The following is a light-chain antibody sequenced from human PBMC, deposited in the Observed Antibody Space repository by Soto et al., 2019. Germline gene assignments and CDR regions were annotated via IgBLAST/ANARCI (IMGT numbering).Light chain of an antibody. J-gene: IGKJ5*01. V-gene: IGKV3-11*01. CDR1: QSVSSY. Sequence: EIVLTQSPATLSLSPGERATLSCRASQSVSSYLAWYQQKPGQAPRLLIYDASNRATGIPARFSGSGSGTDFTLTISSLEPEDFAVYYCQQYGRSPLVTFGQGTRLEIK. CDR3: QQYGRSPLVT. CDR2: DAS.